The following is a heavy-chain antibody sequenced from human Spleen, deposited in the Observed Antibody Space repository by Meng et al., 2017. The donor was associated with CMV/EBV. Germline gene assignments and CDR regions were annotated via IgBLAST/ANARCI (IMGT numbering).Heavy chain of an antibody. D-gene: IGHD2-2*02. CDR3: ARDMEDPAAIPVLDS. CDR2: ISSSAVYA. J-gene: IGHJ4*02. Sequence: GGSLRLSCAASGFTFSSYGMNWVRQTPGKGLEWVSSISSSAVYAFYADSVRGRFTISRDNAKNSLSLHMNSLRAEDTAVYYCARDMEDPAAIPVLDSWGQGTLVTVSS. V-gene: IGHV3-21*01. CDR1: GFTFSSYG.